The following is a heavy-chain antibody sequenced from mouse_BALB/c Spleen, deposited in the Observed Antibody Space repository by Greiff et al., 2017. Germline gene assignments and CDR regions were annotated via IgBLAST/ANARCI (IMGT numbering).Heavy chain of an antibody. Sequence: EASGVDFSSYWMCWVRQAPGKGLEWIGEINPDSSTINYTPSLKDKFIISRDNAKNTLYLQMSKVRSEDTDLYYCATHRAAWFAYWGQGTLVTVSA. CDR3: ATHRAAWFAY. D-gene: IGHD3-3*01. CDR1: GVDFSSYW. V-gene: IGHV4-1*02. CDR2: INPDSSTI. J-gene: IGHJ3*01.